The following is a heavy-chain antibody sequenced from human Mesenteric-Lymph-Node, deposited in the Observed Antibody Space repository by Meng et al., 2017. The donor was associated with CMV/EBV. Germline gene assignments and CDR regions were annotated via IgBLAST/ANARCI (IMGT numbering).Heavy chain of an antibody. V-gene: IGHV1-18*01. Sequence: VSCKASGYTFPRYGIHWVRRAPGQGLEWMGWISGYNDDTTYAQNLQGRVTMTTDTSTSTAYMELRSLRSDDTAVYYCARDSGADYWGQGTLVTVSS. J-gene: IGHJ4*02. CDR2: ISGYNDDT. CDR1: GYTFPRYG. CDR3: ARDSGADY. D-gene: IGHD1-1*01.